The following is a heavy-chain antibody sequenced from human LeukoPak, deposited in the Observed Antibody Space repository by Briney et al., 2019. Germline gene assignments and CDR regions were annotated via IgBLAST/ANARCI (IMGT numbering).Heavy chain of an antibody. J-gene: IGHJ4*02. CDR3: ARDPRPSYDSSGYYYPGDY. Sequence: ASVGVSCKASGYTFTSYYMHWVRQAPGQGLEWMAIINPSGGRISYAQKFQGRVTMTRDTSTSTVYMELSSLRSEDTAVYYCARDPRPSYDSSGYYYPGDYWGQGTLVTVSS. D-gene: IGHD3-22*01. CDR1: GYTFTSYY. V-gene: IGHV1-46*01. CDR2: INPSGGRI.